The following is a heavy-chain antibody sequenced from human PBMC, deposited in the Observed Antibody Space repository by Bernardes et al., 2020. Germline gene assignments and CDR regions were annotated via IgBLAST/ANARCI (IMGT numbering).Heavy chain of an antibody. D-gene: IGHD4-17*01. CDR2: VFYTGST. Sequence: SETLSLTCSVSGGSINTNTYYWGWIRQPPGKGLEWIGSVFYTGSTNYNPSLQSRVTISIDTSKNQFSLKLNSATAADTAVYYCARRDPGVTTGASWFDTWGPGNLVTVSS. CDR1: GGSINTNTYY. V-gene: IGHV4-39*01. CDR3: ARRDPGVTTGASWFDT. J-gene: IGHJ5*02.